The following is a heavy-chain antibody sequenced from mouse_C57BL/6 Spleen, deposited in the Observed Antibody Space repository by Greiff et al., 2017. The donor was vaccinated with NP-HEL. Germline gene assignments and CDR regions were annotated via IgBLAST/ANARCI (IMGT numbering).Heavy chain of an antibody. Sequence: EVKLVESEGGLVQPGSSMKLSCTASGFTFSDYYMAWVRQVPEKGLEWVANINYDGSSTYYLDSLKSRFIISRDNAKNILYLQMSSLKSEDTATYYCARTGTRYAMDYWGQGTSVTVSS. CDR3: ARTGTRYAMDY. V-gene: IGHV5-16*01. J-gene: IGHJ4*01. D-gene: IGHD4-1*01. CDR1: GFTFSDYY. CDR2: INYDGSST.